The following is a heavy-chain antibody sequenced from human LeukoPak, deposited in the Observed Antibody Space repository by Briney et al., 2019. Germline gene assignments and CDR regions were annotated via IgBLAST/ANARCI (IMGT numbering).Heavy chain of an antibody. CDR2: IYSGGTI. CDR3: ARDGENHYYDY. D-gene: IGHD7-27*01. Sequence: GGSLRLSCAASGFTVSSNHNHMSWVRQAPGKGLEWVSVIYSGGTIFYADSVKGRFTISRDNSKNTVYLEMNSLRAEDTAVYYCARDGENHYYDYWGQGTLVTVSA. V-gene: IGHV3-66*01. J-gene: IGHJ4*02. CDR1: GFTVSSNH.